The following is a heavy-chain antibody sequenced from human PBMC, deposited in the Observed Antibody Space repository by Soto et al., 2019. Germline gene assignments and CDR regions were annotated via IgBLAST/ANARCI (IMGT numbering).Heavy chain of an antibody. V-gene: IGHV1-58*03. CDR1: GFTLSSSA. J-gene: IGHJ6*02. CDR2: IVVGSANT. CDR3: AAGGIAVPLVRSNVYSYYGMDV. Sequence: QMHLVQSGPAVKKPGTSLKVSCKASGFTLSSSAVHWVRQARGQRLEWIGWIVVGSANTNYAQKFQDRVTITWDMSTSTAYMELSSLRSEDTAVYYCAAGGIAVPLVRSNVYSYYGMDVWGQGTTVTVSS. D-gene: IGHD6-19*01.